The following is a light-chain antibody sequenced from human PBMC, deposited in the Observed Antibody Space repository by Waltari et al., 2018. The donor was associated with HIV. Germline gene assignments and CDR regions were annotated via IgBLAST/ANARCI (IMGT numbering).Light chain of an antibody. V-gene: IGKV3D-15*01. CDR2: AAS. CDR1: QNIGSY. CDR3: HQYNDWPRST. Sequence: VLLTQSPVTLPVSQGDRVTLSCRASQNIGSYLAWYQQKTAQSPSLLVYAASIRAPGIPARFTGSGSGTDFNLIIDGLQPDDCAVYYCHQYNDWPRSTFGQGTKVEIK. J-gene: IGKJ2*01.